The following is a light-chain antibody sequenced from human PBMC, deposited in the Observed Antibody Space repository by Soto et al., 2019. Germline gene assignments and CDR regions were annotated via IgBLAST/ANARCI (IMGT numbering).Light chain of an antibody. Sequence: QSALTQPPSASGYPGQSVTISCTGTSSDVGNYNYVSWYQQHPGKAPRLMIYQVNKRPSGVPDRFSGSKSGNTASLTVSGLQAEDEADYYCTSYSGVNQVLFGGGTKVTVL. J-gene: IGLJ3*02. CDR1: SSDVGNYNY. CDR3: TSYSGVNQVL. V-gene: IGLV2-8*01. CDR2: QVN.